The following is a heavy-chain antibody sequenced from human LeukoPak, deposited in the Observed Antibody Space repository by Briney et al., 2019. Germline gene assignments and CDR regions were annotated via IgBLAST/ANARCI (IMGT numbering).Heavy chain of an antibody. D-gene: IGHD3-22*01. CDR3: ARASGYYPLYYYYYMDV. V-gene: IGHV7-4-1*02. CDR1: GYTFTSYA. J-gene: IGHJ6*03. CDR2: INTNTGNP. Sequence: ASVKVSCKASGYTFTSYARNCVRQAPGQGREWRGWINTNTGNPTYAQGFIGRFVFSLDTSVSTAYLQISSLKAEDTAVYYCARASGYYPLYYYYYMDVWGKGTTVTVSS.